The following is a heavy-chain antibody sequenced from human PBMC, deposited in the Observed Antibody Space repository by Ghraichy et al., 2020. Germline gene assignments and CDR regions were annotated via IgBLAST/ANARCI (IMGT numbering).Heavy chain of an antibody. CDR2: ITSSSRFI. J-gene: IGHJ6*02. D-gene: IGHD2-21*01. V-gene: IGHV3-48*02. CDR3: ARGSAVVRYYYYDGMDV. CDR1: GFSFSSYS. Sequence: GSLRLSCVGSGFSFSSYSMNWVRQAPGKGLEWVSYITSSSRFISYADSVKGRFTVSRDNGQNSLYLQMKSLRDEDTAVYYCARGSAVVRYYYYDGMDVWGQGTTVTVSS.